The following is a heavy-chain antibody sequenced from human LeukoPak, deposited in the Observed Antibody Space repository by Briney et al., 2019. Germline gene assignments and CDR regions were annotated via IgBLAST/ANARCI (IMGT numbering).Heavy chain of an antibody. V-gene: IGHV4-59*01. CDR1: GGSISSYY. J-gene: IGHJ4*02. D-gene: IGHD6-19*01. CDR3: ARSAVAGTQPFDY. CDR2: IYYSGST. Sequence: SETLSLTCTVSGGSISSYYWSWIRQPPGKGLEWIGYIYYSGSTNYNPSLKSRVIISVDTSKNQFSLKLSSVTAADTAVYYCARSAVAGTQPFDYWGQGTLVTVSS.